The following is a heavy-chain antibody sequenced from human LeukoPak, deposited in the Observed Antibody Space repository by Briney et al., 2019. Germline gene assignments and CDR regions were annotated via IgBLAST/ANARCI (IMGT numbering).Heavy chain of an antibody. CDR2: IYHSGST. D-gene: IGHD3-10*01. CDR3: ARGPLVRGVIIPIYYYYMDV. V-gene: IGHV4-39*07. J-gene: IGHJ6*03. CDR1: GGSISSSSYY. Sequence: SETLSLTCTVSGGSISSSSYYWGWIRQPPGKGLEWIGSIYHSGSTYYNPSLKSRVTISVDTSKNQFSLKLSSVTAADTAVYYCARGPLVRGVIIPIYYYYMDVWGKGTTVTVSS.